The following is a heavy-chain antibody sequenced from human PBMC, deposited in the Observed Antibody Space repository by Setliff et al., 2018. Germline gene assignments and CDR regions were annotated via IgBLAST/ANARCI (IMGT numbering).Heavy chain of an antibody. CDR1: GFTFSSFD. J-gene: IGHJ2*01. CDR2: IRSNSPTL. V-gene: IGHV3-48*01. CDR3: ARSLGIRDYSYFDL. Sequence: GGSLRLSCAASGFTFSSFDLSWVRQTPGKGLEWISTIRSNSPTLYYADSVQGRFTISRDSARNSLFLQMSSLRAEDTAVYYCARSLGIRDYSYFDLWGRGTLVTVSS. D-gene: IGHD5-12*01.